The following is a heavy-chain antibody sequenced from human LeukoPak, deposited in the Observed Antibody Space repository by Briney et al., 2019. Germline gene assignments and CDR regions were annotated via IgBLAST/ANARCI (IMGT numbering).Heavy chain of an antibody. CDR1: GFTFSSYW. D-gene: IGHD6-13*01. CDR3: ANEDSSSSAFDY. J-gene: IGHJ4*02. Sequence: GGSLRLSCAASGFTFSSYWMHWVRQAPGKGLVWVSRINGDGSTTTYVDSVKGRFTIYRDNAKNTVYLQMNSLRAEDTAVYYCANEDSSSSAFDYWGQGTLVTVSS. V-gene: IGHV3-74*01. CDR2: INGDGSTT.